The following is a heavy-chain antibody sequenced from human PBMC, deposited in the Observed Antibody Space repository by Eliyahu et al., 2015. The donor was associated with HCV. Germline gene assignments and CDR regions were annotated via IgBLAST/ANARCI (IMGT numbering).Heavy chain of an antibody. CDR1: GFTFSSYW. D-gene: IGHD3-22*01. Sequence: PGXXLRLXCAASGFTFSSYWMHWVGQAPGKGLVWVSRINSDGSSTSYAXSVKGRXTISRDNAKNTLYLQMNSLRAEDTGVYYCARXRPRGMIVVVRYYGMDVWGQGTTVTVSS. J-gene: IGHJ6*02. CDR2: INSDGSST. CDR3: ARXRPRGMIVVVRYYGMDV. V-gene: IGHV3-74*01.